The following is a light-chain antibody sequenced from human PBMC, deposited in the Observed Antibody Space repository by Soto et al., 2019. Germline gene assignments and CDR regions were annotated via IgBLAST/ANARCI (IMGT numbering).Light chain of an antibody. CDR3: SSYTSSRSYG. J-gene: IGLJ1*01. CDR2: DVG. Sequence: QSVLSHPASVSGSPGQSITISCTGTSSDVGGYNYVSWYQQHPVKAPKLMIYDVGNRPSGVSNRFSGSKSGNTASLTISGLQAEDEADCYGSSYTSSRSYGFGSGTKVTVL. V-gene: IGLV2-14*01. CDR1: SSDVGGYNY.